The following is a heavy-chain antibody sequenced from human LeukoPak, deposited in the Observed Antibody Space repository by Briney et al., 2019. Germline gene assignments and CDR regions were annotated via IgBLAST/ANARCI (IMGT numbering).Heavy chain of an antibody. CDR2: INHSGRT. Sequence: SETLSLTCAVYGGSFSGYYWSWIRQPPGKGLEWIGEINHSGRTSYNPSLKSRVTISVDTSKNQFSLKLSSVTAADTAVYYCARGWSSSWYNFWGQGTLVTVSS. J-gene: IGHJ4*02. CDR3: ARGWSSSWYNF. D-gene: IGHD6-13*01. CDR1: GGSFSGYY. V-gene: IGHV4-34*01.